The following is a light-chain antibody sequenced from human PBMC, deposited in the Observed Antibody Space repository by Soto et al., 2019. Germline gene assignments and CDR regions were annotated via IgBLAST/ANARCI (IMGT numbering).Light chain of an antibody. CDR3: QQYYNWPRT. Sequence: EIVLTQSPGTLSLSPGERATLPRGASQSVTSNYLAWYQQRPGQAPRLLIYGASTRATGIPARFSGSGSGTEFTLTISSLQSEDFAVYYCQQYYNWPRTFGQGTKVDIK. J-gene: IGKJ1*01. CDR2: GAS. CDR1: QSVTSN. V-gene: IGKV3D-15*01.